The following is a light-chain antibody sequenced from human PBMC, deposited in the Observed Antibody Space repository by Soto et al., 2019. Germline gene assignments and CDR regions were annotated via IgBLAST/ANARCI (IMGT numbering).Light chain of an antibody. V-gene: IGKV4-1*01. J-gene: IGKJ1*01. Sequence: DIVMTQSPDSLAVSLGERATINCKSSQNNKNYLAWYQQKAGQPPKLIIDGASTRASGVPDRVSGSGSGTGFTRTISSRQAEDVAVYHCQHDNSSWTFGQGTKGEIK. CDR2: GAS. CDR3: QHDNSSWT. CDR1: QNNKNY.